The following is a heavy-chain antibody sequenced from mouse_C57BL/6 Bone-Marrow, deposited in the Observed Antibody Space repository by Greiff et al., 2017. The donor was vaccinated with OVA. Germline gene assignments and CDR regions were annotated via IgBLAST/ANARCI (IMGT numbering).Heavy chain of an antibody. Sequence: DVMLVESGGGLVQPGGSLKLSCAASGFTFSDYYMYWVRQTPEKRLEWVAYISNGGGSTSSPDTVTGRFTISSDNAKNTLYLQMGRLKAEDTAMYYGARRGYDYEGYFDYWGQGTTLTVSS. V-gene: IGHV5-12*01. CDR1: GFTFSDYY. J-gene: IGHJ2*01. CDR3: ARRGYDYEGYFDY. CDR2: ISNGGGST. D-gene: IGHD2-4*01.